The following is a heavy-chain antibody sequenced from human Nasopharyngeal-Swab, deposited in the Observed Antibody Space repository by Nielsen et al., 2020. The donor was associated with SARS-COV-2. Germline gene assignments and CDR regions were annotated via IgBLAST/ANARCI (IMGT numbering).Heavy chain of an antibody. D-gene: IGHD1-26*01. CDR1: GYSFTSYW. CDR2: IDPSDSYT. V-gene: IGHV5-10-1*01. CDR3: ATASGSYYHYYYMDV. J-gene: IGHJ6*03. Sequence: GESLKISWKGSGYSFTSYWNSWVRQMPGKGLGWRGRIDPSDSYTNYSPSFQGHVTISADKSISTAYLQWSSLKASDTAMYYCATASGSYYHYYYMDVWGKGTTVTVSS.